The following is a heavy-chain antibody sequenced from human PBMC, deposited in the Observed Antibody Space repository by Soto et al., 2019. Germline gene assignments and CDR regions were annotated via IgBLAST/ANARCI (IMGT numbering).Heavy chain of an antibody. CDR2: IYYSGST. Sequence: SETLSLTCTVSGGSISSGGYYWSWIRQHPGKGLEWIGYIYYSGSTYYNPSLKSRVTISVDTSKNQFSLKLSSVTAADTAVYYCASIVVVVAAKKANGAFDIWGQGTMVTVSS. J-gene: IGHJ3*02. V-gene: IGHV4-31*03. D-gene: IGHD2-15*01. CDR3: ASIVVVVAAKKANGAFDI. CDR1: GGSISSGGYY.